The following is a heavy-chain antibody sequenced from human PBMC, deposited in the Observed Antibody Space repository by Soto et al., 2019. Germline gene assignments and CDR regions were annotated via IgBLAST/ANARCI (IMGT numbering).Heavy chain of an antibody. Sequence: SGPTLVNPNQPLTLTCPFSGFSFTTAGVAVGWIRQTPGGALEWRTLIYYNDDRRVSPSLKTRLTITGATSKTQVVLSLTNVDPGDTATYFCAHSHGGNEIIYFDFWGQGIPVTVSS. D-gene: IGHD3-16*01. CDR3: AHSHGGNEIIYFDF. J-gene: IGHJ4*02. V-gene: IGHV2-5*01. CDR2: IYYNDDR. CDR1: GFSFTTAGVA.